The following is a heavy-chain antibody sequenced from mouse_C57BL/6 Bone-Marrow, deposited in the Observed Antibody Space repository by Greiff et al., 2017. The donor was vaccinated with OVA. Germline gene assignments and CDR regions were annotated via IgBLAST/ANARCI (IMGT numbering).Heavy chain of an antibody. D-gene: IGHD2-3*01. Sequence: EVKLMESGGGLVKPGGSLKLSCAASGFTFSDYGMHWVRQAPEKGLEWVAYISSGSSTIYYADTVKGRFTISRDNAKNTLILQMTSLRSEDTAMYYGARNDGYGFAYWGQGTLVTVSA. V-gene: IGHV5-17*01. CDR1: GFTFSDYG. J-gene: IGHJ3*01. CDR2: ISSGSSTI. CDR3: ARNDGYGFAY.